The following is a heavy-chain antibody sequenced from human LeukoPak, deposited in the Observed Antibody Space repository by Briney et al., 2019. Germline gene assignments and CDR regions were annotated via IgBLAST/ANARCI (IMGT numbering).Heavy chain of an antibody. J-gene: IGHJ5*02. CDR3: AREDTPAYYGSGSYLDNWFDP. V-gene: IGHV3-33*01. D-gene: IGHD3-10*01. Sequence: GGSLRLSCAASGFTFRSYGMHWVRQAPGKGLEWVAVIWYNGSNEYYADSVKGRFTISKDNSKNTLYLQMNSLRAEDTAVYYCAREDTPAYYGSGSYLDNWFDPWGQGTLVTVSS. CDR1: GFTFRSYG. CDR2: IWYNGSNE.